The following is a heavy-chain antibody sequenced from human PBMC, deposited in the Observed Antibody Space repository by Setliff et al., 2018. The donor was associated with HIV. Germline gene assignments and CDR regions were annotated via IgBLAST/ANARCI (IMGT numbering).Heavy chain of an antibody. CDR3: ARVRSVGYSRAWYAPGAY. CDR1: GFTFSSYA. V-gene: IGHV3-30*04. CDR2: VSFDGSNK. D-gene: IGHD6-19*01. Sequence: GGSLRLSCVVSGFTFSSYAMHWVRQAPGKGLEWVAVVSFDGSNKYYANYVKGQFTISGDNSKNTLYLQMNSLREEDTAVYYCARVRSVGYSRAWYAPGAYWGRGTLVTVSS. J-gene: IGHJ4*02.